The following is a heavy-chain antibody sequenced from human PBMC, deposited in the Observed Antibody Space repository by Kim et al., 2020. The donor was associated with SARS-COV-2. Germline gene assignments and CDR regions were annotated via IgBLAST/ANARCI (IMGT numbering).Heavy chain of an antibody. V-gene: IGHV1-18*01. D-gene: IGHD5-18*01. CDR3: ARDRIQLWFYYFDY. J-gene: IGHJ4*02. Sequence: AQKLQDRVTMTTDKSTSTAYMELRSLRSDDTAVYYCARDRIQLWFYYFDYWGQGTLVTVSS.